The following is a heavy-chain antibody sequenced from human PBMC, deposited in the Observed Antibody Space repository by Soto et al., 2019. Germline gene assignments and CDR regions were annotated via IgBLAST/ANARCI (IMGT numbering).Heavy chain of an antibody. V-gene: IGHV4-59*01. D-gene: IGHD2-2*01. J-gene: IGHJ6*02. CDR2: IYCSGST. CDR1: GGSISSYY. Sequence: SETLSLTCTVSGGSISSYYWSWIRQPPGKGLEWIGYIYCSGSTNYNPSLKSRVTISVDTSKNQFSLKLSSVTAADTAVYYCARDRTLGYCSSTSCSYGMDVWGQGTTVTVSS. CDR3: ARDRTLGYCSSTSCSYGMDV.